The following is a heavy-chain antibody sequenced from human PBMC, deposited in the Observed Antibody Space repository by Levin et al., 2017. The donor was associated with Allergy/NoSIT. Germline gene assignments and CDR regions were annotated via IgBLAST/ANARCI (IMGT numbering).Heavy chain of an antibody. V-gene: IGHV3-33*01. D-gene: IGHD2-15*01. CDR1: GFTFSTYG. J-gene: IGHJ4*02. Sequence: GGSLRLSCAGSGFTFSTYGIHWVRQAPGKGLEWVTLIWNDGSKQYYADSVKGRFTVSRDNSKNTVYLQMNSLRAEDTGLYYCARDIGHCSTGTCYSEAHFDYWGQGTLVTVSS. CDR3: ARDIGHCSTGTCYSEAHFDY. CDR2: IWNDGSKQ.